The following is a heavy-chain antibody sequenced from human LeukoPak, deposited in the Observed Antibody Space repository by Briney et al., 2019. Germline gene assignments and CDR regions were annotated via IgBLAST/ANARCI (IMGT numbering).Heavy chain of an antibody. CDR3: ARGPYSSGWYNQGAHFDY. V-gene: IGHV3-21*01. CDR1: GFTFSSYS. CDR2: ISSSSSYI. D-gene: IGHD6-19*01. J-gene: IGHJ4*02. Sequence: GGSLRLSCAASGFTFSSYSMNWVRQAPGKGLEWVSSISSSSSYIYYADSVKGRFTISRDNAKNSLYLQMNSLRAEDTAVYYCARGPYSSGWYNQGAHFDYWGQGTLVTVSS.